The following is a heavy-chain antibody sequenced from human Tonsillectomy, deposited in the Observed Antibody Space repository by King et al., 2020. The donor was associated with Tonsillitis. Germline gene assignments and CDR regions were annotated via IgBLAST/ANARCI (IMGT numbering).Heavy chain of an antibody. CDR1: GGSISSYY. CDR3: ARERHTEQWLGYYYYYMDV. Sequence: VQLQESGPGLVKPSETLSLTCTVSGGSISSYYWSWIRQPPGKGLEWIGYIYYSGSTNYNPSLKSRVTISVDTSKNQFSLKLSSVTAADTAVYYCARERHTEQWLGYYYYYMDVWGKGTTVTVSS. CDR2: IYYSGST. J-gene: IGHJ6*03. V-gene: IGHV4-59*01. D-gene: IGHD6-19*01.